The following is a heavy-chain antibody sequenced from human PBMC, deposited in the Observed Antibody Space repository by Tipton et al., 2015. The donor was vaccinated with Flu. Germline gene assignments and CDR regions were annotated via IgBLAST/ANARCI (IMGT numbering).Heavy chain of an antibody. CDR3: ARDLEYYDSSGYYLDY. CDR1: GFTFSDYY. CDR2: ISSSGSTI. D-gene: IGHD3-22*01. V-gene: IGHV3-11*01. J-gene: IGHJ4*02. Sequence: CAASGFTFSDYYMSWIRQAPGKGLEWVSYISSSGSTIYYADSVKGRFTISRDNAKNSLYLQMNSLRAEDTAVYYCARDLEYYDSSGYYLDYWGQGTLVTVSS.